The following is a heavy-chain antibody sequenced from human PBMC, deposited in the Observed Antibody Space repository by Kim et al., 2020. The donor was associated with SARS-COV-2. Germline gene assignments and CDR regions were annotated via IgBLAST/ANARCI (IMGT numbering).Heavy chain of an antibody. CDR3: ARERGMAYYDDSSGYPLFDY. D-gene: IGHD3-22*01. J-gene: IGHJ4*02. CDR2: IYTSGST. CDR1: GGSISSGSYY. V-gene: IGHV4-61*02. Sequence: SETLSLTCTVSGGSISSGSYYWSWIRQPAGKGLEWIGRIYTSGSTNYNPSLKSRVTISVDTSKNQFSLKLSSVTAADTAVYYCARERGMAYYDDSSGYPLFDYWGQGTLVTVSS.